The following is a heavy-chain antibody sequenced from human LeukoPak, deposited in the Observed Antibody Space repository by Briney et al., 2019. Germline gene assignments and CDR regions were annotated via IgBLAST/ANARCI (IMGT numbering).Heavy chain of an antibody. CDR2: FYWDDDK. Sequence: SGPTLVKPTQTLTLTCTFSGFSLSTSGVGVGWIRQPPGKALEWLALFYWDDDKCYSPSLKSRLTITKDTSKNQVVLTMTNMDPVDTATYYCAHRGRYCSSTSCYAAFDYWGQGTLVTVSS. CDR1: GFSLSTSGVG. D-gene: IGHD2-2*01. V-gene: IGHV2-5*02. CDR3: AHRGRYCSSTSCYAAFDY. J-gene: IGHJ4*02.